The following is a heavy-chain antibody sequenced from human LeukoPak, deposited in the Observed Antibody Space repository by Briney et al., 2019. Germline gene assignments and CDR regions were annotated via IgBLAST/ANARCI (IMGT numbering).Heavy chain of an antibody. Sequence: GESLRISCKVSGYRFTTYWLAWVRQMPGKGLDFMGIILPDDSDTRYSPSFRGQVAISVDKSINTAYLQWNSLKASDTAMYYCASLYGMDVWGQGTTVTVSS. J-gene: IGHJ6*02. V-gene: IGHV5-51*01. CDR3: ASLYGMDV. CDR1: GYRFTTYW. CDR2: ILPDDSDT.